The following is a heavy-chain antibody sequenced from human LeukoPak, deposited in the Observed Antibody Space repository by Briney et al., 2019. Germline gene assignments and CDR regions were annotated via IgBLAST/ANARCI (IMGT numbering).Heavy chain of an antibody. D-gene: IGHD4-17*01. CDR1: GYTFTSYY. J-gene: IGHJ4*02. V-gene: IGHV1-3*01. CDR2: INAGNGNT. Sequence: GASVKVSCKASGYTFTSYYMHWVRQAPGQRLEWMGWINAGNGNTKYSQKFQGRVTITRDTSASTAYMELSSLRSEDTAVYYCARKGAYGDYFDYWGQGTLVTVSS. CDR3: ARKGAYGDYFDY.